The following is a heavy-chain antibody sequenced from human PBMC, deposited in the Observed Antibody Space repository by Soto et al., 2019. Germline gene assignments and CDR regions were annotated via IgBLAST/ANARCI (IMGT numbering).Heavy chain of an antibody. CDR2: ISFYNGHT. Sequence: QVQLVQSGGEVKKPGASVKVSCKASGDTVTKYGISWVRQAPEQGLEWLGWISFYNGHTNYALKFQDRITFTTDTSTSTASMELRSLTSDDTAVYYCASATSIAVAGKETWGQGTLVTVSS. CDR3: ASATSIAVAGKET. CDR1: GDTVTKYG. D-gene: IGHD6-19*01. V-gene: IGHV1-18*01. J-gene: IGHJ4*02.